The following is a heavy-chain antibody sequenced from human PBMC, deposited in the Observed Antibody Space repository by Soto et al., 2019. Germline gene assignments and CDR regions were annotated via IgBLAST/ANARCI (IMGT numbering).Heavy chain of an antibody. J-gene: IGHJ6*03. Sequence: EVQLVESGGGLVQPGGSLRLSCAASGFTFSNYAMDWVRQAPGKVLDYVSGISSNGVGTYYANSVKDRFTISRDNSKNTLYLQMGSLRAEDMAVYYCARREQSDYYYMDVWGKGASVSVSS. V-gene: IGHV3-64*01. D-gene: IGHD1-26*01. CDR3: ARREQSDYYYMDV. CDR1: GFTFSNYA. CDR2: ISSNGVGT.